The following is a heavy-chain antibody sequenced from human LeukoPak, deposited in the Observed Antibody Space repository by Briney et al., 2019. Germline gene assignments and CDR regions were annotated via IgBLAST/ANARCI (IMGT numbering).Heavy chain of an antibody. CDR3: ARPQQGGTTRSHGLDV. J-gene: IGHJ6*02. CDR2: INTDGTST. V-gene: IGHV3-74*01. Sequence: PGESLRLSCAASGFTFSNSWMQWVRQVPGKGLVWVSRINTDGTSTSYADSVRGRFIISRDNAKNTLYLQMNSLRAEDTAVYYCARPQQGGTTRSHGLDVSGQGTTVTVSS. D-gene: IGHD2-2*01. CDR1: GFTFSNSW.